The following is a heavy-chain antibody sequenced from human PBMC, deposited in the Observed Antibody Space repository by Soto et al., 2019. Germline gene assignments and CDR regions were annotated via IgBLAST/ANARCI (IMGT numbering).Heavy chain of an antibody. D-gene: IGHD2-2*01. V-gene: IGHV3-66*01. CDR2: IYSGGST. CDR3: ARDPRLGDIVVVPAAPPGGQYYYYGMDV. J-gene: IGHJ6*02. Sequence: EVQLVESGGGLVQPGGSLRLSCAASGFTVSSNYMSWVRQAPGKGLEWVSVIYSGGSTYYADSVKGRFTISRDNSKNTLYLQMNSLRAEDTAVYYCARDPRLGDIVVVPAAPPGGQYYYYGMDVWGQGTTVTVSS. CDR1: GFTVSSNY.